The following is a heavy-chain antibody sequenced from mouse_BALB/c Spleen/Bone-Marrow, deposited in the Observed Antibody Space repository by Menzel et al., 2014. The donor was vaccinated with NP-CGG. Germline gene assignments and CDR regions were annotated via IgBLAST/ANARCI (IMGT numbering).Heavy chain of an antibody. V-gene: IGHV14-3*02. CDR3: AAYYYGSSYGLAY. Sequence: EVKLVESGAELVKPGASVKLSCTASGFNIKDTYMHWVKQRPEQGLEWIGRIDPANGNTKYDPKFQGKATITADTSSNTAYLQLCSLTSEDTAVYYCAAYYYGSSYGLAYWGQGTLVTVSA. CDR2: IDPANGNT. CDR1: GFNIKDTY. J-gene: IGHJ3*01. D-gene: IGHD1-1*01.